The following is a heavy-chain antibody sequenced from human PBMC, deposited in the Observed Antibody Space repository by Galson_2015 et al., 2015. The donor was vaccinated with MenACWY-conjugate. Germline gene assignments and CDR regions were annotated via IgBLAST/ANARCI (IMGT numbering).Heavy chain of an antibody. V-gene: IGHV3-23*01. J-gene: IGHJ6*02. CDR3: AKDRIRAAAGLPKTGGMDV. D-gene: IGHD6-13*01. CDR2: ISGSGGST. CDR1: GFTFSSYA. Sequence: SLRLSCAASGFTFSSYAMSWVRPAPGKGLEWVSAISGSGGSTYYADSVKGRFTISRDNSKNTLYLQMNSLRAEDTAVYYCAKDRIRAAAGLPKTGGMDVWGQGTTVTVSS.